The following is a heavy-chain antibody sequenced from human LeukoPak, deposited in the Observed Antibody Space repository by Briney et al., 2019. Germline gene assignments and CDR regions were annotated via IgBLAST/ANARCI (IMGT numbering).Heavy chain of an antibody. J-gene: IGHJ2*01. CDR3: VKPEDYGGSSRSPDWYFDL. D-gene: IGHD4-23*01. Sequence: PGGSLRLSCSASGFTFGSPAMHWVRQAPGKGLKYISAISSNGGDTHYADSVKGRFAISRDNSKNTLYLQMRSLRVEDTAVYYCVKPEDYGGSSRSPDWYFDLWGRGTLVTVSS. V-gene: IGHV3-64D*06. CDR2: ISSNGGDT. CDR1: GFTFGSPA.